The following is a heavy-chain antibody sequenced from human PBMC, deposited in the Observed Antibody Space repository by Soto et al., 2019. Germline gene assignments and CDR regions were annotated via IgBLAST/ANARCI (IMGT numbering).Heavy chain of an antibody. CDR1: GYTFTSYD. Sequence: QVQLVQSGAEVKKPGASVKVSCKASGYTFTSYDINWVRQAPGQGLEWMGWMNPSNGNTAYAQQFQGRVTMTRDTSVSTAYMELSSLRSEDTAVYYCARVAGVAPSDWNYYMDVWGKGTTVTVSS. J-gene: IGHJ6*03. CDR2: MNPSNGNT. V-gene: IGHV1-8*01. CDR3: ARVAGVAPSDWNYYMDV. D-gene: IGHD1-1*01.